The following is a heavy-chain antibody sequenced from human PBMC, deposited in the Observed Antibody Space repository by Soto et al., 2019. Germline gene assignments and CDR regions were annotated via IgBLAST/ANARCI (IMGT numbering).Heavy chain of an antibody. CDR1: GGSISSSSYY. CDR3: ARDKAAAGDFDY. V-gene: IGHV4-61*01. Sequence: PSETLSLTCTVSGGSISSSSYYWSWIRQPPGKGLEWIGYIYYSGSTNYNPSLKSRVTISVDTSKNQFSLKLSSVTAADTAVYYCARDKAAAGDFDYWGQGTLVTVSS. D-gene: IGHD6-13*01. CDR2: IYYSGST. J-gene: IGHJ4*02.